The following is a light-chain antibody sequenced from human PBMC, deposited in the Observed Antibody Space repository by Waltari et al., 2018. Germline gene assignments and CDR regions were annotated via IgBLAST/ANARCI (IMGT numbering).Light chain of an antibody. CDR3: HQYTYSPA. V-gene: IGKV3-20*01. Sequence: EIVLTQSPGTLSLSPGERATLSCRASQSVNTDYLAWYQQKPGQGPRLLIYGASNRATGIPDRFSGSGSGTDFTLIISRLEPEDFAVYYCHQYTYSPAFGLGTKLEIK. CDR2: GAS. CDR1: QSVNTDY. J-gene: IGKJ1*01.